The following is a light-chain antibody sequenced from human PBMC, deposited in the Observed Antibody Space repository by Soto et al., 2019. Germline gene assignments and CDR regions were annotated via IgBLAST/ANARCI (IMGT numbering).Light chain of an antibody. CDR2: EVS. J-gene: IGLJ1*01. CDR1: SSDVGGYNY. CDR3: SSYISSSTPYV. Sequence: QSVLTQPASVSGSPGQSITISCTGTSSDVGGYNYVSWYQQHPGKAPKLMIYEVSNRPSGVSNRFSGSKSGNTASLTISGLQAEDEGAYYCSSYISSSTPYVFGTGTKVTVL. V-gene: IGLV2-14*01.